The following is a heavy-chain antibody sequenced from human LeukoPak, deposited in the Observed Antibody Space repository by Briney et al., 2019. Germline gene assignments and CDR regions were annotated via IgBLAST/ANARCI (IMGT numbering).Heavy chain of an antibody. CDR3: ASCASGGSCYSL. J-gene: IGHJ3*01. Sequence: ASVKVSCKASGYTFTKYGISWVRQAPGQGLEWMGIINPSGGSTSYTQKFQGRVTMTRDMSTSTVYMELSSLKSEDTAVYYCASCASGGSCYSLWGQGTMVTVSS. D-gene: IGHD2-15*01. CDR2: INPSGGST. V-gene: IGHV1-46*01. CDR1: GYTFTKYG.